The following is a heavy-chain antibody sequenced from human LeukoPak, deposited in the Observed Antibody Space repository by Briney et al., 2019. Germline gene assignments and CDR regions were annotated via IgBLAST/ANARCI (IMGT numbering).Heavy chain of an antibody. V-gene: IGHV5-51*01. Sequence: GESLKISCKGSGYRFTSYWIGWVRQMPGKGLEWMGIIYPGDSDTRYSPSFQGQVTISADKSISTAYLQWSSLKASDTAMYYCARSGYSSSWDHWFDPWGQGTLVTVSS. CDR3: ARSGYSSSWDHWFDP. CDR1: GYRFTSYW. D-gene: IGHD6-13*01. J-gene: IGHJ5*02. CDR2: IYPGDSDT.